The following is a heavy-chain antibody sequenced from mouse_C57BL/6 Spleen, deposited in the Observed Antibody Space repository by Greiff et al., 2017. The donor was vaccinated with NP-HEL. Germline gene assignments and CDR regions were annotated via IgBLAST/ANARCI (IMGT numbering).Heavy chain of an antibody. CDR3: TEYGSSPFAY. J-gene: IGHJ3*01. Sequence: DVKLVESGGGLVQPGGSMKLSCVASGFTFSNYWMNWVRQSPEKGLEWVAQIRLKSDNYATHYAESVKGRFTISRDDSKSSVYLQMNNLRAEDTGIYYCTEYGSSPFAYWGQGTLVTVSA. V-gene: IGHV6-3*01. CDR1: GFTFSNYW. D-gene: IGHD1-1*01. CDR2: IRLKSDNYAT.